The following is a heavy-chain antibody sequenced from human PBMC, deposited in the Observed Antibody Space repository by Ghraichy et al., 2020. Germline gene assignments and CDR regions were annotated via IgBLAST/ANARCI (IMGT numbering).Heavy chain of an antibody. J-gene: IGHJ4*02. Sequence: GGSLRLSCAASGFTFSSYGMHWVRQAPGKGLEWVAVISYDGSNKYYADSVKGRFTISRDNSKNTLYLQMNSLRAEDTAVYYYAKGRGQWLVRGIFDYWGQGTLVTVSS. D-gene: IGHD6-19*01. CDR3: AKGRGQWLVRGIFDY. V-gene: IGHV3-30*18. CDR1: GFTFSSYG. CDR2: ISYDGSNK.